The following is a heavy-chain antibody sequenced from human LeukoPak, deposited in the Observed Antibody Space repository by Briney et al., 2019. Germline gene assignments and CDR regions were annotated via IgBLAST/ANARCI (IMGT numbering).Heavy chain of an antibody. CDR2: IYPRDGST. CDR3: ARGWLAETTVVTPYNY. D-gene: IGHD4-23*01. CDR1: GYTFTSNY. J-gene: IGHJ4*02. V-gene: IGHV1-46*01. Sequence: ASVKVSCKASGYTFTSNYIHWVRQAPGQGLEWMGMIYPRDGSTSYAQKFQGRVTVTRDTSTSTVYMELSGLRSEDTAVYYCARGWLAETTVVTPYNYWGQGTLVTVSS.